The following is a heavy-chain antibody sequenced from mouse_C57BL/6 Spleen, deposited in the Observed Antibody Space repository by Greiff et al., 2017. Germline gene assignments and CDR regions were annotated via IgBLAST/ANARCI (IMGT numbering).Heavy chain of an antibody. V-gene: IGHV1-5*01. J-gene: IGHJ3*01. CDR1: GYTFTSYW. Sequence: EVQLQQSGTVLARPGASVKMSCKTSGYTFTSYWMHWVKQRPGQGLEWIGAIYPGNSDTSYNQKFKGKAKLTAVTSASTAYMELSSLTNEDSAVYYCTRPYYYGSRGFAYWGQGTLVTVSA. CDR3: TRPYYYGSRGFAY. CDR2: IYPGNSDT. D-gene: IGHD1-1*01.